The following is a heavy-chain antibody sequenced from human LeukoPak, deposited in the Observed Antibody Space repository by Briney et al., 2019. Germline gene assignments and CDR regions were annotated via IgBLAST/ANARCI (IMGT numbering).Heavy chain of an antibody. CDR2: INHSGST. J-gene: IGHJ4*02. CDR3: ASPLGLDY. D-gene: IGHD3-22*01. CDR1: GFTFSSYW. Sequence: GSLRLSCAASGFTFSSYWMSWVRQAPGKGLEWIGEINHSGSTNYNPSLKSRVTISVDTSKNQFSLKLSSVTAADTAVYYCASPLGLDYWGQGTLVTVSS. V-gene: IGHV4-34*01.